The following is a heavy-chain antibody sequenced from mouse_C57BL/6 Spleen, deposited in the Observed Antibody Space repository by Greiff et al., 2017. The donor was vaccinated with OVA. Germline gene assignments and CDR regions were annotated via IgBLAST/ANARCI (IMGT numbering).Heavy chain of an antibody. CDR1: GYTFTSYW. Sequence: VQLQQSGAELVRPGSSVKLSCKASGYTFTSYWMDWVKQRPGQGLEWIGNIYPSDSETHYNQKFKDKATLTVDKSSSTAYMQLSSLTSEDSAVYYCALGTGSYFDYWGQGTTLTVSS. V-gene: IGHV1-61*01. J-gene: IGHJ2*01. D-gene: IGHD4-1*01. CDR2: IYPSDSET. CDR3: ALGTGSYFDY.